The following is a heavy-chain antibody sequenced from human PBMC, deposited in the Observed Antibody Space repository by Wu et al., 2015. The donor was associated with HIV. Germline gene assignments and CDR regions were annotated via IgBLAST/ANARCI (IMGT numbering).Heavy chain of an antibody. V-gene: IGHV1-2*02. J-gene: IGHJ3*02. D-gene: IGHD2-2*02. CDR1: GYTFTGYY. CDR2: INPNSGGT. CDR3: AIPPGYCSSTSCYTGLDAFDI. Sequence: QVQLVQSGAEVKKPWASVKVSCKASGYTFTGYYMHWVRQAPGQGLEWMGWINPNSGGTNYAQKFQGRVTMTRDTSISTAYMELSRLRSDDTAVYYCAIPPGYCSSTSCYTGLDAFDIWGQGTMVTVSS.